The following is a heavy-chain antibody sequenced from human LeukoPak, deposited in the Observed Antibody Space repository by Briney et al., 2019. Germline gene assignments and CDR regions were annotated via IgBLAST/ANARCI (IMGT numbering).Heavy chain of an antibody. V-gene: IGHV4-39*01. D-gene: IGHD1-1*01. CDR3: ARLIRNDNRFDP. CDR2: IYYSGST. CDR1: GGSISSSSYY. J-gene: IGHJ5*02. Sequence: SETLSLTCTVSGGSISSSSYYWGWIRQPPGKGLEWIGSIYYSGSTYYNPSLKSRVTISVDTSKNQFSLKLSSVTAADTAVYYSARLIRNDNRFDPWGQGTLVTVSS.